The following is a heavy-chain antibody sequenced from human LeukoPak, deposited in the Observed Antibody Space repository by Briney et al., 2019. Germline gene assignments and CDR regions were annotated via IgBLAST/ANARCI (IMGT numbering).Heavy chain of an antibody. V-gene: IGHV3-30*02. J-gene: IGHJ4*02. D-gene: IGHD6-13*01. CDR1: GFTFSSYG. CDR2: IRYDGSNK. CDR3: AKVGGIAAAGNFDY. Sequence: GGSLRLSCAASGFTFSSYGMHWVRQAPGKGLEWVAFIRYDGSNKYYADSAKGRFTISRDNSKNTLYLQMNSLRAEDTAVYYCAKVGGIAAAGNFDYWGQGTLVTVSS.